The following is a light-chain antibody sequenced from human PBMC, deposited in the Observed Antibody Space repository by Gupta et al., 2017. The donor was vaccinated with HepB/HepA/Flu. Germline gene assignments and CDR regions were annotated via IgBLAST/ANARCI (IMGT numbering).Light chain of an antibody. V-gene: IGKV3-11*01. J-gene: IGKJ4*01. CDR3: QTRSNWPQGTT. Sequence: EIVLTQSPATLSLSPGERATLSCRASQSVSSYLAWYQQKPGQAPRLLIYDASNRATGIPARFSGSGSGTDFTLTISSLETEDFAVYDCQTRSNWPQGTTLGGGTKVEIK. CDR2: DAS. CDR1: QSVSSY.